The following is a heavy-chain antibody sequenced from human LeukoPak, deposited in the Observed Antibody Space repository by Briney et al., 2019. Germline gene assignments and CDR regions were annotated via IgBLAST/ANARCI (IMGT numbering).Heavy chain of an antibody. V-gene: IGHV3-11*05. J-gene: IGHJ3*02. CDR1: GFTFSVYY. Sequence: GGSLRLSCAASGFTFSVYYMMGIGPAPGRGLEGCSYISSCGSYTNYADSVKRPLTISRDNAKNSLYLQMNSLRAEDTAVYYCAKDWDERSGSFYPDAFDIWGQGTMVPVSS. D-gene: IGHD3-22*01. CDR3: AKDWDERSGSFYPDAFDI. CDR2: ISSCGSYT.